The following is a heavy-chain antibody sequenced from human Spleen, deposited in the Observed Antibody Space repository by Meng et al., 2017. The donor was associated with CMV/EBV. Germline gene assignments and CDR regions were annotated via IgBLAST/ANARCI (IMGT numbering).Heavy chain of an antibody. V-gene: IGHV3-73*01. D-gene: IGHD3-10*01. J-gene: IGHJ6*02. Sequence: GESLKISCAASGFTFNGSTMHWVRQASGKGLEWVGRIRSKGYNYATTYAASVKGRFTISRDDSKNTAYLQMNSLKTEDTAVYYCTRSGSGSGRVGWGYYYYYYGMDVWGQGTTVTVS. CDR2: IRSKGYNYAT. CDR1: GFTFNGST. CDR3: TRSGSGSGRVGWGYYYYYYGMDV.